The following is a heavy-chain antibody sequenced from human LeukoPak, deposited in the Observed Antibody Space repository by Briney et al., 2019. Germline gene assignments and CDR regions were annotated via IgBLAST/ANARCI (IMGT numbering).Heavy chain of an antibody. V-gene: IGHV3-21*01. CDR2: ISSSSRHI. D-gene: IGHD1-26*01. Sequence: GGSLRLSCAASGFTFSSYSMNWVRQAPGKGLEWVSFISSSSRHIYNADSVKGRFTISRDNAKNSLYLQMNSLRAEDTAVYYCARDSRGAAYDAFDIWGQGTMVTVSS. J-gene: IGHJ3*02. CDR1: GFTFSSYS. CDR3: ARDSRGAAYDAFDI.